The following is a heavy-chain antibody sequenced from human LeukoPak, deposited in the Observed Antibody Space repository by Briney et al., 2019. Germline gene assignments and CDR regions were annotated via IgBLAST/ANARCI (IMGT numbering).Heavy chain of an antibody. Sequence: GGSLRLSCTVSGFTVSTNSMSWVRQAPGKGLEWVSFIYSDNTHYSDSVKGRFTISRDNSKNTLYLQMNSLRAEDTAVYYCARISWYYFDYWGQGTLVTVSS. V-gene: IGHV3-53*01. CDR2: IYSDNT. D-gene: IGHD6-13*01. CDR1: GFTVSTNS. J-gene: IGHJ4*02. CDR3: ARISWYYFDY.